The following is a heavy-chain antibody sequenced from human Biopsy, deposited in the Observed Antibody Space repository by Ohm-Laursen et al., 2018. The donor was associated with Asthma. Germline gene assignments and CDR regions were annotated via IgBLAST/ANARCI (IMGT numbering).Heavy chain of an antibody. CDR3: ARCQVGYSSGWSLLLKKIYYSGMDV. CDR2: IMTVFGTT. CDR1: GYSLTDLS. D-gene: IGHD6-19*01. V-gene: IGHV1-69*01. J-gene: IGHJ6*02. Sequence: GSSVKVSCQISGYSLTDLSMHWVRQAPGQGLEWLGGIMTVFGTTNYAQKFQGRITITADESTSTAYMEVTSLRSGDTAIYYRARCQVGYSSGWSLLLKKIYYSGMDVWGQGTAVTDSS.